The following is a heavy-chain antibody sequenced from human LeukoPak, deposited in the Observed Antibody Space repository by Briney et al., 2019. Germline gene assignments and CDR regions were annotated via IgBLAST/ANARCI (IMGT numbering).Heavy chain of an antibody. CDR3: AKGYDFLDY. CDR1: GFTFSSYG. CDR2: ISYDGSNK. J-gene: IGHJ4*02. D-gene: IGHD3-3*01. Sequence: GGSLRLSCAASGFTFSSYGMHWVRQAPGKGLEWVAVISYDGSNKYYADSVKGRFTISRDNSKNTLYLQMNSLRAEDTAVYYCAKGYDFLDYWGQGTLVTVSS. V-gene: IGHV3-30*18.